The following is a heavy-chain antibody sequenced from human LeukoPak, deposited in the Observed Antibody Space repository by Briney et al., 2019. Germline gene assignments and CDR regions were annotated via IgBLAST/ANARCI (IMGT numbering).Heavy chain of an antibody. V-gene: IGHV3-23*01. CDR1: GFTFAGYA. Sequence: GGSLRLSCAASGFTFAGYAMIWVRQAPGNGVEWVSTISGNSGSTYYADSVKGRFTISRDNSKNTLNLQMNSLRAEDTAVYYCAKDLKYDSNGHYYVGAFDLWGQGTMVTVSS. J-gene: IGHJ3*01. D-gene: IGHD3-22*01. CDR2: ISGNSGST. CDR3: AKDLKYDSNGHYYVGAFDL.